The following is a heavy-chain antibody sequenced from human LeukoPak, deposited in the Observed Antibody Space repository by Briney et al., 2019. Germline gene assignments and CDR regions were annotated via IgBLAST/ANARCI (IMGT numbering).Heavy chain of an antibody. CDR3: ARAVVIKGRSNWFDP. V-gene: IGHV4-4*07. CDR1: GGSISSYY. CDR2: IYTSGST. J-gene: IGHJ5*02. Sequence: PSETLSLTCTVSGGSISSYYWSWIRQPAGKGLEWIGRIYTSGSTNYNPSLKSRVTISVDKSKTQFSLKLSSVTAADTAVYYCARAVVIKGRSNWFDPWGQGTLVTVSS. D-gene: IGHD4-23*01.